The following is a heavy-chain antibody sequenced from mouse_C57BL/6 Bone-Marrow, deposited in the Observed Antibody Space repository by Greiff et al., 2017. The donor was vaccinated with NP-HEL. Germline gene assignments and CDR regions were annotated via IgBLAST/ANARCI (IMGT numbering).Heavy chain of an antibody. V-gene: IGHV1-22*01. CDR2: INPNNGGT. CDR3: ARKLEFITTVEGYFDV. CDR1: GYTFTDYN. Sequence: EVQLQQSGPELVKPGASVKMSCKASGYTFTDYNMHWVKQSHGKSLEWIGYINPNNGGTSYNQKFKGQATLTVNKSSSTAYMELRSLTSEDSAVYYCARKLEFITTVEGYFDVWGTGTTVTVSS. J-gene: IGHJ1*03. D-gene: IGHD1-1*01.